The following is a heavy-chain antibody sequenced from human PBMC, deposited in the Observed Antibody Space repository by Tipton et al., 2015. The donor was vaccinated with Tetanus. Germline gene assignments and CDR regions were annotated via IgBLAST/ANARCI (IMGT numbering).Heavy chain of an antibody. CDR2: ISGTGSTI. CDR3: ARAFRPISGVALQFDS. Sequence: SLRLSCAASGFTFSSYNMNWVRQAPGKGLEWLSYISGTGSTIDYADSVKGRFTISRDNAKNSLYLQMNGLRDDDTAVYFCARAFRPISGVALQFDSWGQGPPVTVSS. J-gene: IGHJ5*01. CDR1: GFTFSSYN. V-gene: IGHV3-48*02. D-gene: IGHD3-3*01.